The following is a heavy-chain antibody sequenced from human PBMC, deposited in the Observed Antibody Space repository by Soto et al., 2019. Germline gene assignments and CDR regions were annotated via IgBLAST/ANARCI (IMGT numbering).Heavy chain of an antibody. V-gene: IGHV3-48*02. CDR3: ARIKLVDFFFINVDVYDMDV. Sequence: GGSLRLSCEASGFTLSQYAVNWVRQAPGKGLEWVSYISSDSRYIYYGVSVKGRFTISRDNARNSVYLQMNSLRDEDTAVYYCARIKLVDFFFINVDVYDMDVWGQGTPVTVSS. CDR1: GFTLSQYA. J-gene: IGHJ6*02. D-gene: IGHD3-16*01. CDR2: ISSDSRYI.